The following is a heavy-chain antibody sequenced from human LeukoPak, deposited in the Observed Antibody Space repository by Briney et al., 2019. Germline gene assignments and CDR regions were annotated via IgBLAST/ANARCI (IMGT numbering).Heavy chain of an antibody. Sequence: SETLSLTCTVSGGSISSYYWSWIRQPPGKGLEWIGYIYYSGSTNYNPSLKSRVTISVDTSKNQFSLKLSSVTAADTAVYYCAKVDEVVSSSGWYYYYYYMDVWGKGTTVTVSS. CDR2: IYYSGST. CDR1: GGSISSYY. D-gene: IGHD6-19*01. V-gene: IGHV4-59*01. J-gene: IGHJ6*03. CDR3: AKVDEVVSSSGWYYYYYYMDV.